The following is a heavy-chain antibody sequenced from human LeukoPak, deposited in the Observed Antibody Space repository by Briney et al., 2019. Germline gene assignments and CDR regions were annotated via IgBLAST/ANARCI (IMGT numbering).Heavy chain of an antibody. CDR2: ISDIGSI. D-gene: IGHD3-22*01. V-gene: IGHV4-59*01. Sequence: SETLSLTCTVSGGSISSYYWSWIRQPPGKGLEWIAYISDIGSINYNPSLKSRVTISVDTSKNQFSLKLSSVTAADTAVYYCARDGPHHYDSTGPFGYWGQGTLVTVSS. CDR1: GGSISSYY. J-gene: IGHJ4*02. CDR3: ARDGPHHYDSTGPFGY.